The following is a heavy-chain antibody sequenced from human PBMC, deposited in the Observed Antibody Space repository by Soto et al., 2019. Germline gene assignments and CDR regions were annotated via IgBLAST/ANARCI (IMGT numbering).Heavy chain of an antibody. D-gene: IGHD6-13*01. CDR1: GFTFSCYA. Sequence: QVQLVESGGGVVQPGRSLRLSCAASGFTFSCYAMHWVRQAPGKGLEWVAVISYDGSNKYYADSVKGRFTISRDNSKNTLYLQMNSLRAEDTAVYYCARVIAGNFDYWGQGTLVTVSS. CDR2: ISYDGSNK. J-gene: IGHJ4*02. CDR3: ARVIAGNFDY. V-gene: IGHV3-30-3*01.